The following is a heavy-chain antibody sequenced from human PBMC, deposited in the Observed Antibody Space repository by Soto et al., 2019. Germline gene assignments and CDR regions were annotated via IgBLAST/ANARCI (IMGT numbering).Heavy chain of an antibody. J-gene: IGHJ4*02. V-gene: IGHV1-46*01. CDR3: ARAQMKQHLAPDDH. Sequence: ASVKVSCKSSGYTFTDYYIHWVRQAPGQGLEWVGIVNPSGGSTSYAQKFQGRVTMTRDTSTSTLYMEMTSLRSDDTAVYYCARAQMKQHLAPDDHWGQGTLVTVS. D-gene: IGHD6-13*01. CDR1: GYTFTDYY. CDR2: VNPSGGST.